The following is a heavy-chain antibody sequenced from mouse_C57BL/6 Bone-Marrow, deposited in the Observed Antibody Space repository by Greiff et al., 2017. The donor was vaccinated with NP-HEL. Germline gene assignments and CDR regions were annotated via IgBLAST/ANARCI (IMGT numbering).Heavy chain of an antibody. V-gene: IGHV14-4*01. J-gene: IGHJ4*01. D-gene: IGHD1-1*01. Sequence: EVQLQQSGAELVRPGASVKLSCTVSGFNIKDDYMHWVKQRPEQGLEWIGWIDPENGDTEYASKFQGKATITTDTSYNTAYLHLSSLTSEDTAVYYCTTGGSSPYAMDYWGQGTSVTVSS. CDR3: TTGGSSPYAMDY. CDR1: GFNIKDDY. CDR2: IDPENGDT.